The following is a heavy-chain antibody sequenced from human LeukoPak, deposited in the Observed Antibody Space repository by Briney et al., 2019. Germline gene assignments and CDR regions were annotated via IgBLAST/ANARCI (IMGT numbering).Heavy chain of an antibody. CDR2: IRYDGSNK. J-gene: IGHJ4*02. V-gene: IGHV3-30*02. Sequence: PGGSLRLSCAASGFTFSSYGMHWVRQAPGKGLEWVAFIRYDGSNKYYADSVKGRFTISRDNSKNTLYLQMNSLRAADTAVYYCARDYGSSCKDDYWGQGTLVTVPS. CDR3: ARDYGSSCKDDY. CDR1: GFTFSSYG. D-gene: IGHD6-13*01.